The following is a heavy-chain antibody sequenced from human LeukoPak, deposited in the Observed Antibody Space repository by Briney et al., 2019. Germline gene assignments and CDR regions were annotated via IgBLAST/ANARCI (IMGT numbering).Heavy chain of an antibody. CDR3: ARAYYADAFDI. J-gene: IGHJ3*02. CDR2: IYYSGST. D-gene: IGHD1-26*01. V-gene: IGHV4-39*07. CDR1: GGSISSSSYY. Sequence: PSETLSLTCTVSGGSISSSSYYWGWIRQPPGKGLEWIGSIYYSGSTYYNPSLKSRVTISVDTSKNQFSLKLSSVTAADTAVYYCARAYYADAFDIWGQGTMVTVSS.